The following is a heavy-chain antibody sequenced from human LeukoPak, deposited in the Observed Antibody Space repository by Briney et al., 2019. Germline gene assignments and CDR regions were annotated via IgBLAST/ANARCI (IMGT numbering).Heavy chain of an antibody. CDR2: IYTSGST. CDR1: GGSISSGSYY. V-gene: IGHV4-61*02. D-gene: IGHD3-10*01. Sequence: SETLSLTCTVSGGSISSGSYYWSWIRQPAGKGLEWIGRIYTSGSTNYNPSLKSRVTISVDTSKNQFSLKLSSVTAADTAVYCCARDRFGELLVDYWGQGTLVTVSS. J-gene: IGHJ4*02. CDR3: ARDRFGELLVDY.